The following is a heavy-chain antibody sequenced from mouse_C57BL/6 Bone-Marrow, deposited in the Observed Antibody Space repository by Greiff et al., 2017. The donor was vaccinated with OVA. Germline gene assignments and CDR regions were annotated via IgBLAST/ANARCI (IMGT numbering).Heavy chain of an antibody. J-gene: IGHJ3*01. CDR2: IYPGSGST. CDR3: ARWGTAQATWFAY. Sequence: QVQLQQPGAELVKPGASVKMSCKASGYTFTSYWITWVKQRPGQGLEWIGDIYPGSGSTNYNEKFKSKATLTVDTSSSTAYMQLISLTSEDSAVYYCARWGTAQATWFAYWGQGTLVTVSA. D-gene: IGHD3-2*02. CDR1: GYTFTSYW. V-gene: IGHV1-55*01.